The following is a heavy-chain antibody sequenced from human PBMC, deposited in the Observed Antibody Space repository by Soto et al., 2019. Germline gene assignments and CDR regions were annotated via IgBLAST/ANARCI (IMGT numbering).Heavy chain of an antibody. J-gene: IGHJ4*02. V-gene: IGHV3-74*01. CDR3: ARIGFLGEGDF. Sequence: GGSLRLSCATSWFTVSTCIHWVRQAPGEGLVWVSRISGEGTVTDYAESVKGRFTVSRDIAKSTVFLQMNSLRGEDTAVYYCARIGFLGEGDFWGQGNLVTVSS. CDR2: ISGEGTVT. D-gene: IGHD3-16*01. CDR1: WFTVSTC.